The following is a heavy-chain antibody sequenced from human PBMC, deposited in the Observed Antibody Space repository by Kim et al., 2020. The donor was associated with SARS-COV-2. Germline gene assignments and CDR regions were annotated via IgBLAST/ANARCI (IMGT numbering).Heavy chain of an antibody. V-gene: IGHV1-24*01. Sequence: ASVKVSCKVSGYTLTELSMHWVRQAPGKGLEWMGGFDPEAGETIYAQKFQGRVNMTEDTSTDTAYMELSSLRSEDTAVYYCATDTMVRGVTHERYWGQGTLLSVSS. CDR1: GYTLTELS. D-gene: IGHD3-10*01. J-gene: IGHJ4*02. CDR3: ATDTMVRGVTHERY. CDR2: FDPEAGET.